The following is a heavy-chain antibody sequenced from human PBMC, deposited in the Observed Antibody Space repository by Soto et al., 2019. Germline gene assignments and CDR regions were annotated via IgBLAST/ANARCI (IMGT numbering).Heavy chain of an antibody. Sequence: AASVKVSCKASGYTFTSYGISWVRQAHGQGLEWMGWISAYNGNTNYAQKLQGRVTMTTDTSTSTAYMELRSLRSDDTAVYYCAREWRSYSSGESDYWGQGTLVTVSS. V-gene: IGHV1-18*01. CDR2: ISAYNGNT. CDR3: AREWRSYSSGESDY. CDR1: GYTFTSYG. D-gene: IGHD6-19*01. J-gene: IGHJ4*02.